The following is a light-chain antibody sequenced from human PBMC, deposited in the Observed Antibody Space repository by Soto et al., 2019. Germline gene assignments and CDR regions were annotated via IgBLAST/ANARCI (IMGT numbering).Light chain of an antibody. CDR3: KSYTGINHWV. CDR2: EVN. V-gene: IGLV2-8*01. CDR1: SSDVGGYNY. Sequence: QSALTQPPSASGSPGQSVTISCTGTSSDVGGYNYVSWYQQHPGKAPKVMIYEVNKRPSGVPDRFSGYKSGNTASLTVSGPQAEDEADYYCKSYTGINHWVFGGGTKVTVL. J-gene: IGLJ3*02.